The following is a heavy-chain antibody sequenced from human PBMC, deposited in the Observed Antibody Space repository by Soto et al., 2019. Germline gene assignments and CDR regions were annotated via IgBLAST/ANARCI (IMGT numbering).Heavy chain of an antibody. Sequence: SQMISHPWTVAGGTSTDYDGRWIRQAPGKGLEWIGHIHNSGTSTHNPSLNGRVTISIDMSKKQFSLKLTSLTSADTAVYYCARDIDYGVGDTWFDSWCQGTLVTVS. CDR1: GGTSTDYD. CDR3: ARDIDYGVGDTWFDS. CDR2: IHNSGTS. V-gene: IGHV4-59*01. J-gene: IGHJ5*01. D-gene: IGHD2-21*01.